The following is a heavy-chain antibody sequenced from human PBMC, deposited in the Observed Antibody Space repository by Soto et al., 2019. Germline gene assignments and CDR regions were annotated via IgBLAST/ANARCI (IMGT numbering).Heavy chain of an antibody. CDR2: INHSGST. Sequence: SETLSLTCAVYGGSFSGYYWSWIRQPPGKGLEWIGEINHSGSTNYNPSLKSRVTISVGTSKNQFSLKLSSVTAADTAVYYCARGHQLLQGGYYYYGMDVWGQGTTVTVS. V-gene: IGHV4-34*01. D-gene: IGHD2-2*01. J-gene: IGHJ6*02. CDR1: GGSFSGYY. CDR3: ARGHQLLQGGYYYYGMDV.